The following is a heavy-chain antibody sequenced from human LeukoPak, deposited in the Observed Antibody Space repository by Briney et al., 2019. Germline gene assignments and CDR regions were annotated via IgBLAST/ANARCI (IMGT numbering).Heavy chain of an antibody. Sequence: GGSLRLSCTASGFTFSDYYMTWIRQAPGKGLEWISYISSSGGPLYYADSVKGRFTISRDNSKNTLYLQMNSLRAEGTAVYYCARSPDYDILTGYSFDYWGQGTLVTVSS. J-gene: IGHJ4*02. V-gene: IGHV3-11*01. CDR3: ARSPDYDILTGYSFDY. CDR2: ISSSGGPL. D-gene: IGHD3-9*01. CDR1: GFTFSDYY.